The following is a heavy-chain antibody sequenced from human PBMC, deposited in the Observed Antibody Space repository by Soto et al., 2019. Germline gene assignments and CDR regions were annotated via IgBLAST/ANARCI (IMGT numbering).Heavy chain of an antibody. J-gene: IGHJ4*02. CDR2: ISTDGSST. Sequence: EVQQVESGGGLVQPGGSLRLSCVATGFTFSTYWMHWVRQGPGKGLVWVSRISTDGSSTTYADSVKGRFTISSDNAKNMLYLVMNRLCDDATAVYYCASASASYYPYDYWGQGTLVTVSS. CDR3: ASASASYYPYDY. V-gene: IGHV3-74*01. CDR1: GFTFSTYW. D-gene: IGHD3-10*01.